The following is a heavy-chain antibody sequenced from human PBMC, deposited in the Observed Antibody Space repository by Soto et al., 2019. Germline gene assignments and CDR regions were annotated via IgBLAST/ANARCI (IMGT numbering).Heavy chain of an antibody. V-gene: IGHV2-5*02. D-gene: IGHD1-1*01. CDR1: GFSLSTSGVG. CDR3: AHRSDTTSFDY. J-gene: IGHJ4*02. Sequence: QITLKESGPTLVKPTQTLTLTCTFSGFSLSTSGVGVGWIRQPPGKALEWLALIYWDDDKRYSPSLKSRLTXTXVTSKNQVVLTMTNMDPVDTATYYCAHRSDTTSFDYWGQGTLVTVSS. CDR2: IYWDDDK.